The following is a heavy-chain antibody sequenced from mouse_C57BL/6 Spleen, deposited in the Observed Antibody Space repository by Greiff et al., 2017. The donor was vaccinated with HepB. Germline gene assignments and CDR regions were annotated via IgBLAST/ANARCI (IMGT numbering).Heavy chain of an antibody. V-gene: IGHV5-4*01. CDR3: AREGDDGYYVGYFDY. J-gene: IGHJ2*01. D-gene: IGHD2-3*01. CDR1: GFTFSSYA. Sequence: EVKLVESGGGLVKPGGSLKLSCAASGFTFSSYAISWVRQTPEKRLEWVATISDGGSYTYYPDNVKGRFTISRDNAKNNLYLQMSHLKSEDTAMYYCAREGDDGYYVGYFDYWGQGTTLTVSS. CDR2: ISDGGSYT.